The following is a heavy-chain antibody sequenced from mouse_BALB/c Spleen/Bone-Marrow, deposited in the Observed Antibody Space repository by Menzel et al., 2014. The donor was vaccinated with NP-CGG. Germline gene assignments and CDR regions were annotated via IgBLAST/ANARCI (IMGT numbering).Heavy chain of an antibody. CDR2: IRNKANGYTT. Sequence: VQLKQSGGGLVQPGGSLRLSCATSGFTFTDYYMSWVRQPPGKALEWLGFIRNKANGYTTEYSASVKGRFTISRDNSQSILYLQMNTLRAEDSATYYCAGDDYRYDGWYFDVWGAGTTVTVSS. J-gene: IGHJ1*01. CDR3: AGDDYRYDGWYFDV. D-gene: IGHD2-14*01. CDR1: GFTFTDYY. V-gene: IGHV7-3*02.